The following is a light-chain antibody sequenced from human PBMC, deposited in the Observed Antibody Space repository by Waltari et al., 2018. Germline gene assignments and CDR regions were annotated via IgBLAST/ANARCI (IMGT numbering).Light chain of an antibody. CDR3: CSYAGSYTFV. CDR1: SSAVGNYNF. CDR2: DVV. J-gene: IGLJ7*01. V-gene: IGLV2-11*01. Sequence: QSALTQPRSVSGSPGQSVPISCRGTSSAVGNYNFVSWYQQHPGNAPKLLIYDVVKRPSGVPDRFSGSKSGNTASLTISGLQTEDEADYYCCSYAGSYTFVFGGGTQLTVL.